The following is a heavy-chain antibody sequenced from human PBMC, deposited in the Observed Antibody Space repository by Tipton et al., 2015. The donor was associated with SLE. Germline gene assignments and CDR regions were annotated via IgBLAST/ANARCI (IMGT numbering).Heavy chain of an antibody. V-gene: IGHV4-59*12. J-gene: IGHJ6*03. CDR2: INYSGST. D-gene: IGHD2-15*01. Sequence: TLSLTCTVSGGSIRSDYWNWIRQPPGKGLEWIGYINYSGSTNYNPSLKSRVTISVDPSRNQFSLNLRSVTAADTAVYYCARGVAGYSFFSYMDVWGKGTTVTIS. CDR1: GGSIRSDY. CDR3: ARGVAGYSFFSYMDV.